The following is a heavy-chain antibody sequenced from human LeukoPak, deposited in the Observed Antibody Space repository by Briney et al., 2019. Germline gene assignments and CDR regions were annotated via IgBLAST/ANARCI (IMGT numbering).Heavy chain of an antibody. CDR3: ARDQVLRQFYYYGMDV. V-gene: IGHV4-61*01. D-gene: IGHD2-15*01. CDR2: IYSSGYT. CDR1: GGSVSSGSYY. J-gene: IGHJ6*02. Sequence: SETLSLACTVSGGSVSSGSYYWSWIRQPPGKGLEWIGYIYSSGYTNYSPSLKSRVTISVDTSKNQFSLKLSSVTAADTALYYCARDQVLRQFYYYGMDVWGQGTTVTVSS.